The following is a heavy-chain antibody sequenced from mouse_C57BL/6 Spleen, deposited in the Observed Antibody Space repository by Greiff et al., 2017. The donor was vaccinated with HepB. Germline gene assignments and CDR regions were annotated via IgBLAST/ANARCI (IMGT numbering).Heavy chain of an antibody. CDR2: INPNNGGT. D-gene: IGHD1-1*01. CDR3: ARAKAVYYGSSWYFDV. CDR1: GYTFTDYT. V-gene: IGHV1-18*01. Sequence: EVQLQQSGPELVKPGASVKIPCKASGYTFTDYTMDWVKQSHGKSLEWIGDINPNNGGTIYNQKFKGKATLTVDKSSSTAYMELRSLTSEDTAVYYCARAKAVYYGSSWYFDVWGTGTTVTVSS. J-gene: IGHJ1*03.